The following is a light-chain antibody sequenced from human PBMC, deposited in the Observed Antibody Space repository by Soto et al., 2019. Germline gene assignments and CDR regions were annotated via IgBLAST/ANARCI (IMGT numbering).Light chain of an antibody. CDR3: QQYGSSPLT. CDR2: GAS. CDR1: QSVSSNY. V-gene: IGKV3-20*01. Sequence: EIVLAQAPGTLSLSPWQRATLSCTPSQSVSSNYLAWYQQKPGQAPRLLIYGASSRATGIPDRFSGSGSGTDFTLTISRLEPEDFAVYYCQQYGSSPLTFGGGTKVDI. J-gene: IGKJ4*01.